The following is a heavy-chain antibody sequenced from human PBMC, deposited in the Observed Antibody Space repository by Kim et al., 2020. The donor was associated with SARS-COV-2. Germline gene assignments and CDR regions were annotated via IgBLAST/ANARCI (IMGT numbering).Heavy chain of an antibody. J-gene: IGHJ4*02. D-gene: IGHD6-13*01. CDR2: IYSGGST. Sequence: GGSLRLSCAASGFTVSSNYMSWVRQAPGKGLEWVSVIYSGGSTYYADSVKGRFTISRDNSKNTLYLQMNSLRAEDTAVYYCARDWGSSSWKTLDYWGQGTLVTVSA. V-gene: IGHV3-53*01. CDR3: ARDWGSSSWKTLDY. CDR1: GFTVSSNY.